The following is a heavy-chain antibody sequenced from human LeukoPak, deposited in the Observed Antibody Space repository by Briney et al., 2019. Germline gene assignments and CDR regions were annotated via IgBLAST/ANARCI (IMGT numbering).Heavy chain of an antibody. CDR2: MNPNSGNT. V-gene: IGHV1-8*01. D-gene: IGHD3-3*01. CDR1: GYTFTSYD. Sequence: GASVKVSCKASGYTFTSYDINWLRQATGQGLDWMGWMNPNSGNTGYAQKFQGRVAMTRNTSISTAYMELSSVGSEDTAVYYCARGRGELSDFWSGYYLGYYYYYMDVWGKGTTVTVSS. CDR3: ARGRGELSDFWSGYYLGYYYYYMDV. J-gene: IGHJ6*03.